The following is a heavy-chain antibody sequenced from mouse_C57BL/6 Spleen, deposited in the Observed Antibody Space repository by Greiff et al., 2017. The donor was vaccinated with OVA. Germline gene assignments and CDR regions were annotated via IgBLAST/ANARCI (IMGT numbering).Heavy chain of an antibody. CDR1: GFTFSSYT. J-gene: IGHJ1*03. V-gene: IGHV5-9*01. CDR3: ATHNDYYYGSCLWYFDV. D-gene: IGHD1-1*01. CDR2: ISGGGGST. Sequence: EVQVEESGGGLVKPGGSLKLSCAASGFTFSSYTMSWVRQTPGKRLEWVATISGGGGSTYYPDSVKGRVTISRNNATNTLYLQISSLRIEDTALYYCATHNDYYYGSCLWYFDVWGTGTTVTVSS.